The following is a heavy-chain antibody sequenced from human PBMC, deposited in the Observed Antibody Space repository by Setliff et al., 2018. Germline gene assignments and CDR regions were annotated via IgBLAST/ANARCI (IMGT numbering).Heavy chain of an antibody. V-gene: IGHV5-51*01. Sequence: PGESLKISCKGSGYSFTNYWIGWVRQMPGKGLEWMGIIYPGDSNTRYSPSFQGQVTISADKSISIAYLQWRSLKASDTAMYYCASEGWGGPRAFDIWGQGTMVTVSS. CDR3: ASEGWGGPRAFDI. J-gene: IGHJ3*02. D-gene: IGHD1-26*01. CDR2: IYPGDSNT. CDR1: GYSFTNYW.